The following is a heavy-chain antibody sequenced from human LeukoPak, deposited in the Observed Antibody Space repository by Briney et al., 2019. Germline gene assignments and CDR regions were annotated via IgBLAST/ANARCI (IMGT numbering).Heavy chain of an antibody. D-gene: IGHD1-26*01. CDR1: GGSITHFY. CDR2: IYHSGTT. CDR3: AREKRVVGAPHFDS. Sequence: SETLSLTCNVSGGSITHFYWSWIRQPPGKGLEWIGYIYHSGTTNYSPSLKSRVTLLVDTSKSQFSLRLDSVTAADTAVYYCAREKRVVGAPHFDSWGQGTLVTVSS. V-gene: IGHV4-59*01. J-gene: IGHJ4*02.